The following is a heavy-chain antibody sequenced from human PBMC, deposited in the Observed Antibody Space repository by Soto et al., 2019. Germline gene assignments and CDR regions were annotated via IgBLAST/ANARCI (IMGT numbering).Heavy chain of an antibody. CDR3: ARSGYYDSSGFNWFDP. J-gene: IGHJ5*02. V-gene: IGHV5-10-1*01. CDR2: IDPSDSYT. CDR1: GYSFTSYW. D-gene: IGHD3-22*01. Sequence: GESLKISCKGSGYSFTSYWISWVRQMPGKGLEWMGRIDPSDSYTNYSPSLQGHVTISADKSISTAYLQWSSLKASDTAMYYCARSGYYDSSGFNWFDPWGQGTLVTVSS.